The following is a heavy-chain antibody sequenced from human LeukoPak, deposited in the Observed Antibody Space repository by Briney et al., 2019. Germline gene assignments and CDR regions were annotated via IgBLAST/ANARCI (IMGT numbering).Heavy chain of an antibody. V-gene: IGHV3-30-3*01. Sequence: PGRSLRLSCAASGFTFSSYAMHWVRQAPGKGLEWVAVISYDGSNKYYADSVKGRFTISRDNSKNTLYLQMNSLRAEDTAVYYCARDGNSGSYRAMYYFDYWGQGTLVTVSS. D-gene: IGHD1-26*01. CDR1: GFTFSSYA. CDR2: ISYDGSNK. J-gene: IGHJ4*02. CDR3: ARDGNSGSYRAMYYFDY.